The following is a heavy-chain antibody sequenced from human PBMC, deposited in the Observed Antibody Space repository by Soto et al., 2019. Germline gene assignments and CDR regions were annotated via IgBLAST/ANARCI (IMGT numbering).Heavy chain of an antibody. V-gene: IGHV3-48*02. CDR3: AKLPFLGVVANWFAP. Sequence: EVQLVESGGGLIQPGGSLRLSCVGSGFTFSNYSMNWVRQAPGKGLEWVAFISSSGSTITYADSAKGRFTISRENAKNSVYLQMNSLRDEDTALYYCAKLPFLGVVANWFAPWGQGTQVTVSS. CDR1: GFTFSNYS. CDR2: ISSSGSTI. J-gene: IGHJ5*02. D-gene: IGHD2-21*01.